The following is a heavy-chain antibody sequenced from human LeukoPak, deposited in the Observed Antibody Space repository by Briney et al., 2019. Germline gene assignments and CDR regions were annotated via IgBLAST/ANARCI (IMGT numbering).Heavy chain of an antibody. V-gene: IGHV3-48*03. J-gene: IGHJ4*02. CDR1: GFTFSSYE. CDR3: AREVNSSWYYVDY. CDR2: ISSSGSTI. D-gene: IGHD6-13*01. Sequence: GSLRLSCAASGFTFSSYEMNWVRQAPGKGLEWVSYISSSGSTIYYADSVKGRFTISRDNAKNSLYLQMNSLRAEDTAVYYCAREVNSSWYYVDYWGQETLVTVSS.